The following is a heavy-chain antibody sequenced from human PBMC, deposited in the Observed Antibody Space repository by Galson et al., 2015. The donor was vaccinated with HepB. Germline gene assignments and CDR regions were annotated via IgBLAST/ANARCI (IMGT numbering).Heavy chain of an antibody. CDR3: ARVGRTDSSGYSVSSLPDY. J-gene: IGHJ4*02. V-gene: IGHV4-59*01. CDR1: GGSISSYY. Sequence: SETLSLTCTVSGGSISSYYWSWIRQPPGKGLEWIGYIYYSGSTNYNPSLKSRVTISVDTSKNQFSLKLSSVTAADTAVYYCARVGRTDSSGYSVSSLPDYWGQGTLVTVSS. CDR2: IYYSGST. D-gene: IGHD3-22*01.